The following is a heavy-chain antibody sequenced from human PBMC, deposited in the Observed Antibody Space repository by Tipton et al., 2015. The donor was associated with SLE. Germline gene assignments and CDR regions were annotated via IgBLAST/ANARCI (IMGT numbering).Heavy chain of an antibody. J-gene: IGHJ3*02. D-gene: IGHD1-26*01. V-gene: IGHV1-69*06. CDR3: ASAYSGSYRDAFDI. CDR2: IIPIFGTA. CDR1: GYSFTSYG. Sequence: QLVQSGAEVKKPGESLRISCKGSGYSFTSYGISWVRQAPGQGLEWMGGIIPIFGTANYAQKFQGRVTITADKSTSTAYMELSSLRSEDTAVYYCASAYSGSYRDAFDIWGQGTMVTVSS.